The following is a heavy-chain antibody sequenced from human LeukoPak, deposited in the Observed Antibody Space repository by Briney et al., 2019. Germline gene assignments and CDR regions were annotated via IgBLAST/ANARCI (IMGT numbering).Heavy chain of an antibody. J-gene: IGHJ4*02. D-gene: IGHD6-13*01. V-gene: IGHV3-9*01. Sequence: GGSLRLSCAASGFTFDDYAMHWVRQAPGKGLEWVSGISWNSGSIGYADSVKGRFTISRDNAKNSLYLQMNSLRAEDTALYYCAKGIAAAGPASDYWGQGTLVTVSS. CDR1: GFTFDDYA. CDR2: ISWNSGSI. CDR3: AKGIAAAGPASDY.